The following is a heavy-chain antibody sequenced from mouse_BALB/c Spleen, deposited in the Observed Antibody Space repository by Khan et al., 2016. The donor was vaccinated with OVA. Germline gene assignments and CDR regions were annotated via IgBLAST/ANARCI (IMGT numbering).Heavy chain of an antibody. J-gene: IGHJ4*01. CDR1: GYSITSDYA. Sequence: EVQLVESGPGLVKPSQSLSLTCTVTGYSITSDYAWNWIRQFPGNKLEWMGYISSTGSTSYNPSLKSRISITRDTSKNQFFLQLKSVTTEDTATYNRARSLYYSDVYVLDSWGQGTSVTVPS. CDR3: ARSLYYSDVYVLDS. D-gene: IGHD2-13*01. V-gene: IGHV3-2*02. CDR2: ISSTGST.